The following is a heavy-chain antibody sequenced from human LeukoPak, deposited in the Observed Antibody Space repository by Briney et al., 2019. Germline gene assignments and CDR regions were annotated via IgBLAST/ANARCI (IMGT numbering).Heavy chain of an antibody. D-gene: IGHD2-2*01. CDR2: ISSNSITT. Sequence: PGGSLRLSCAASGFTFSSYSMNWVRQAPGKGLEWISYISSNSITTYYADSVKGRFTISRDNAKNSLYLQMNSLRAEDTAVYYCARAPYCSTTSCYVRYFDYWGQGTLVTVSS. CDR3: ARAPYCSTTSCYVRYFDY. V-gene: IGHV3-48*01. CDR1: GFTFSSYS. J-gene: IGHJ4*02.